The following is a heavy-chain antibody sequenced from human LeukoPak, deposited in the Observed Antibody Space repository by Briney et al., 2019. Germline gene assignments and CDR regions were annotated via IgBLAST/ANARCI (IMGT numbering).Heavy chain of an antibody. D-gene: IGHD6-19*01. CDR3: ARALYTSGWYPDYFDY. J-gene: IGHJ4*02. Sequence: PEGSLRLSCAGSGFTFSDFWMTWVRQTPGKGLEWVANIKEDGTEKNLVDSVKGRFTISRDNAENSLYLEVNSLRAEDTAVYYCARALYTSGWYPDYFDYWGQRTLVTVSS. CDR1: GFTFSDFW. V-gene: IGHV3-7*01. CDR2: IKEDGTEK.